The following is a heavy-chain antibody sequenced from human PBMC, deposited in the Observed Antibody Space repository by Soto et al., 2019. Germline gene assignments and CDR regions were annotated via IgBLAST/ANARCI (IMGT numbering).Heavy chain of an antibody. Sequence: QVQLVQSGAEVKKPGSSVKVSCTASGGTFSSYAISWVRQAPGQGLEWMGGIIPIFGTANYAQKFQGRVTITADESTSTAYMELSSLRSEDTAVYYCAVAYCGGDCYDYYYYGMDVWGQGTTVTVSS. CDR1: GGTFSSYA. V-gene: IGHV1-69*01. D-gene: IGHD2-21*02. J-gene: IGHJ6*02. CDR3: AVAYCGGDCYDYYYYGMDV. CDR2: IIPIFGTA.